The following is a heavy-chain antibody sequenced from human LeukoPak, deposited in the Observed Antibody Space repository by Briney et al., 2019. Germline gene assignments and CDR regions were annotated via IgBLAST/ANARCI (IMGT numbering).Heavy chain of an antibody. J-gene: IGHJ4*02. CDR3: ARGRVSTSGWYDSFDY. V-gene: IGHV3-48*02. D-gene: IGHD6-19*01. CDR2: ISSSSSTI. Sequence: GGSLRLSCAASGFTFSSYSMNWVRQAPGKGLEWVSYISSSSSTIYYADSVKGRFTISRDNAKNSLYLQMNSLRDEDTAVYYCARGRVSTSGWYDSFDYWGQGTLVTVSS. CDR1: GFTFSSYS.